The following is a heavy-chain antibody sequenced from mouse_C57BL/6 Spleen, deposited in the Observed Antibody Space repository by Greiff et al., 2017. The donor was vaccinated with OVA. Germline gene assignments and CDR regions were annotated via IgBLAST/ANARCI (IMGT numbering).Heavy chain of an antibody. CDR3: ARSGDYFDY. V-gene: IGHV7-3*01. J-gene: IGHJ2*01. CDR2: IRNKANGYTT. CDR1: GFTFTDYY. Sequence: EVKLVESGGGLVQPGGSLSLSCAASGFTFTDYYMSWVRQPPGKALEWLGFIRNKANGYTTEYSASVKGRFTISRDNSQSILYLQMNALRAEDSATDYCARSGDYFDYWGQGTTLTVSS.